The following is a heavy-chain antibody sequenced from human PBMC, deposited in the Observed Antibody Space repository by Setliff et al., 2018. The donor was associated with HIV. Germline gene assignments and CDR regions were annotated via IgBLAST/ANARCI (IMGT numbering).Heavy chain of an antibody. J-gene: IGHJ6*02. Sequence: GGSLRLSCAASGFTFSNYEMNWVRQAPGKGLEWVSAVSGSGDSTYYADSARGRFSASRDNSKNRLFLHMNSLRAEDTAVYYCAKEGYDILTGYYEGRGGMDVWGQGTTVTVSS. D-gene: IGHD3-9*01. CDR2: VSGSGDST. V-gene: IGHV3-23*01. CDR1: GFTFSNYE. CDR3: AKEGYDILTGYYEGRGGMDV.